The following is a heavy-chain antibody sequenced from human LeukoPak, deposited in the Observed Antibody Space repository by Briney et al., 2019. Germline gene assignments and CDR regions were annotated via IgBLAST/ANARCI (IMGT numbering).Heavy chain of an antibody. V-gene: IGHV3-23*01. D-gene: IGHD4-17*01. CDR3: AKGRTTTVRFLIDY. CDR1: GFTFRSYA. CDR2: ISGSGDST. Sequence: GGSLRLSCAASGFTFRSYAMSWVRQAPGKGLEWVSVISGSGDSTYYADSVKGRFTISRDNSKNTLYLQMNSLRAEDTAVYYCAKGRTTTVRFLIDYWGQGTLVTVSS. J-gene: IGHJ4*02.